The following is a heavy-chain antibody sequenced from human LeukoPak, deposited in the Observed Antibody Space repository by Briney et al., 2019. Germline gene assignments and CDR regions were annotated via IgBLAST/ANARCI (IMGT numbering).Heavy chain of an antibody. V-gene: IGHV3-20*04. CDR1: GFTFSSYS. CDR2: INWNGGST. D-gene: IGHD3-10*01. CDR3: ARSDYYGSGSYYNNWFDP. J-gene: IGHJ5*02. Sequence: GSLRLSCAASGFTFSSYSMNWVRQAPGKGLEWVSGINWNGGSTGYADSVKGRFTISRDNAKNSLYLQMNSLRAEDTALYYCARSDYYGSGSYYNNWFDPWGQGTLVTVSS.